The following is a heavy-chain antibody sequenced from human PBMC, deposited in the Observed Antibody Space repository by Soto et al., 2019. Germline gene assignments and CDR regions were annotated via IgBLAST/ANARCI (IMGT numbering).Heavy chain of an antibody. CDR3: ARERRAAAEGPLYYFDY. CDR1: GGSISSGGYY. D-gene: IGHD6-13*01. Sequence: SETLSLTCTVSGGSISSGGYYWSWIRQHPGKGLEWIGYIYYSGSTYYNPSLKSRVTISVDTSKNQFSLKLSSVTAADTAVYYCARERRAAAEGPLYYFDYWGQGTLVTVSS. V-gene: IGHV4-31*03. CDR2: IYYSGST. J-gene: IGHJ4*02.